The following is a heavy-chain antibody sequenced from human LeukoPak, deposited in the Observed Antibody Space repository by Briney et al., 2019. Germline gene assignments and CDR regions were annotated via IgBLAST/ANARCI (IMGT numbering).Heavy chain of an antibody. J-gene: IGHJ4*02. V-gene: IGHV4-34*01. CDR3: ARGDSSGWGLDY. CDR2: INHSGGT. CDR1: GGSFSGYY. Sequence: TSEGLCLTCAVHGGSFSGYYWSWIRQPPGKGLEWSGEINHSGGTDYNPSLTSRVTISVDTSKNRFSRKLSSVTAADTAVYYCARGDSSGWGLDYWGLGTLVTVSS. D-gene: IGHD6-19*01.